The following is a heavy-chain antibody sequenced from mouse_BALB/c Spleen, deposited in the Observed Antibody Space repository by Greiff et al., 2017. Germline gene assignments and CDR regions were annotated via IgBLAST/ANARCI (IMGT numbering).Heavy chain of an antibody. CDR3: AREGYYGNPYAMDY. CDR2: IWAGGST. CDR1: GFSLTSYG. Sequence: VQVVESGPGLVAPSQSLSITCTVSGFSLTSYGVHWVRQPPGKGLEWLGVIWAGGSTNYNSALMSRLSISKDNSKSQVFLKMNSLQTDDTAMYYCAREGYYGNPYAMDYWGQGTSVTVSS. V-gene: IGHV2-9*02. D-gene: IGHD2-1*01. J-gene: IGHJ4*01.